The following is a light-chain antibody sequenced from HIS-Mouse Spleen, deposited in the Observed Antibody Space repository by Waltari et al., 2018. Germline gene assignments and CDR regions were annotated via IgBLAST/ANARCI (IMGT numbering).Light chain of an antibody. CDR3: QQYGSSFT. J-gene: IGKJ3*01. CDR1: QSVSSSY. V-gene: IGKV3-20*01. CDR2: GAS. Sequence: EIVLTQSPGTLSLSPGERATLSCRASQSVSSSYLAWYQQKPGQAPRRLIYGASSRATDIPDRFSGSGSGTDFTLTISRLEPEDFAVYYCQQYGSSFTFGPGTKVDIK.